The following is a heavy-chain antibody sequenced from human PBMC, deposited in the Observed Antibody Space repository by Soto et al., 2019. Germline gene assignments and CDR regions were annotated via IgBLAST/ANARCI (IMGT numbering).Heavy chain of an antibody. D-gene: IGHD6-13*01. V-gene: IGHV1-3*01. J-gene: IGHJ6*02. CDR3: ARVKAAAKNYYYYGMDV. CDR1: GYTFTSYA. Sequence: ASVKVSCKASGYTFTSYAMHWVRQAPGQRLEWTGWINAGNGNTKYSQKFQGRVTMTRDTSTSTVYMELSSLRSEDTAVYYCARVKAAAKNYYYYGMDVWGQGTTVTVSS. CDR2: INAGNGNT.